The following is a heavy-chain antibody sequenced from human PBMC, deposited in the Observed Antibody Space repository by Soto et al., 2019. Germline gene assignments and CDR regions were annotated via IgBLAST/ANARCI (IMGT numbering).Heavy chain of an antibody. Sequence: SQTLSLTCAISGDSVSSNSAAWNWIRQSPSRGLEWLGRTYYRSKWYNDYAVSVKSRITINPDTSKNQFSLQLNSVTPEDTAVYYCARGRRSSSWFDYYGMDVWCQGTTVTVSS. D-gene: IGHD6-13*01. J-gene: IGHJ6*02. CDR1: GDSVSSNSAA. CDR3: ARGRRSSSWFDYYGMDV. V-gene: IGHV6-1*01. CDR2: TYYRSKWYN.